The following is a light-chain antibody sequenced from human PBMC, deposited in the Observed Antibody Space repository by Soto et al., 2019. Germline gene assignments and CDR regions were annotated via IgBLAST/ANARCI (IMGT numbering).Light chain of an antibody. V-gene: IGKV3-20*01. J-gene: IGKJ1*01. CDR2: GAS. CDR3: QQYGNSPWT. Sequence: EIVLTQSPGTLSLSPGERATLSSRASQSVSSSYLAWYQQKPGQAPRLLIYGASNRATGIPDRFSGSGSGTDFTLTISRLEPEDFAVYYCQQYGNSPWTFGQGTKVEI. CDR1: QSVSSSY.